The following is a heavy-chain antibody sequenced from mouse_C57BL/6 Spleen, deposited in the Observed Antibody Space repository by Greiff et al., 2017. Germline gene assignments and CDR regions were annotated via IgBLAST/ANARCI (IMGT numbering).Heavy chain of an antibody. V-gene: IGHV1-54*01. Sequence: VQLQESGAELVRPGTSVKVSCKASGYAFTNYLIEWVKQRPGQGLEGIGVINPGSGGTNYNEKFKGKATLTADKSSSTAYMQLSSLTSEDSAVYFCAREGYDYDLYAMDYWGQGTSVTVSS. CDR3: AREGYDYDLYAMDY. CDR2: INPGSGGT. D-gene: IGHD2-4*01. CDR1: GYAFTNYL. J-gene: IGHJ4*01.